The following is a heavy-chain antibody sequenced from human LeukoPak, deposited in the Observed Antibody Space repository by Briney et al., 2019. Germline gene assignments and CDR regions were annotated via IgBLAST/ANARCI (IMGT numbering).Heavy chain of an antibody. CDR3: ARRQNPYYYDSSGYKYAPRNYYYYYYMDV. CDR1: GGSFSGYY. J-gene: IGHJ6*03. D-gene: IGHD3-22*01. Sequence: KPSETLSLTCAVYGGSFSGYYWNWLRQPPGKGLEWRGEINHSGSTNYNPSLKSRVTISVDTSKNQFSLKLSSVTAADTAVYYCARRQNPYYYDSSGYKYAPRNYYYYYYMDVWGKGTTVTVSS. V-gene: IGHV4-34*01. CDR2: INHSGST.